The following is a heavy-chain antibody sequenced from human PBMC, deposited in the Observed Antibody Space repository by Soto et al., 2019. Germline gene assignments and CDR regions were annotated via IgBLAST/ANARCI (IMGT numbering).Heavy chain of an antibody. CDR1: GGSISSGDYY. Sequence: QVQLQESGPGLVKPSQTLSLTCTVSGGSISSGDYYWSWIRQPPGKGLEWIGYIYYSGSTYYNPSLKSRVTISVDTSKNQFSLKLSSVTAADTAVYYCARNYDSSGYYPYYFDYWGQGTLVPVSS. V-gene: IGHV4-30-4*01. CDR3: ARNYDSSGYYPYYFDY. J-gene: IGHJ4*02. D-gene: IGHD3-22*01. CDR2: IYYSGST.